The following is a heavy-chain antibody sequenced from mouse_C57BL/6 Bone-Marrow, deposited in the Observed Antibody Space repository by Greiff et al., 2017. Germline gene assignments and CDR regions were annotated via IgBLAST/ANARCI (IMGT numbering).Heavy chain of an antibody. CDR3: ARRTWFAD. V-gene: IGHV5-6*01. Sequence: EVQLVESGGDLVKPGGSLKLSCAASGFTFSSYGMSWVRQTPDKRLEWVATISSGGSYTYYPDSVKGLFTISRDNAKNTLYLQMSSLKSEDTAMYYCARRTWFADWGQGTLVTVSA. CDR1: GFTFSSYG. CDR2: ISSGGSYT. J-gene: IGHJ3*01.